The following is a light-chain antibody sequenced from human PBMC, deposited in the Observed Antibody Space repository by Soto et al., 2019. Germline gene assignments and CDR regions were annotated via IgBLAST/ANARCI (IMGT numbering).Light chain of an antibody. CDR1: QSIDRF. J-gene: IGKJ1*01. CDR2: DAS. Sequence: DIQMTQSPSTLSASVGDRVTITCRASQSIDRFLACYQHQPGKAPKLLIYDASTLESGVPSRFSGTGSGTEFTFSITSLQPEDFGTYYCQQCYMGWTFGQGTKVDIK. CDR3: QQCYMGWT. V-gene: IGKV1-5*01.